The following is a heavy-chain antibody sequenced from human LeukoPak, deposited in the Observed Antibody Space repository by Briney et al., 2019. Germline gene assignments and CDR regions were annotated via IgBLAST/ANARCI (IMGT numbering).Heavy chain of an antibody. CDR2: IYYSGST. J-gene: IGHJ6*03. CDR1: GGSISSSTYY. Sequence: SETLSLTCTVSGGSISSSTYYWGWIRQPPGKGLEWIGSIYYSGSTYYNPSLKSRVTISVDTSKNQFSLKLSSVTAADTAVYYCARVGQHYRGGNFWRSYYYYYMDVWGKGTTVTVSS. D-gene: IGHD4-23*01. V-gene: IGHV4-39*01. CDR3: ARVGQHYRGGNFWRSYYYYYMDV.